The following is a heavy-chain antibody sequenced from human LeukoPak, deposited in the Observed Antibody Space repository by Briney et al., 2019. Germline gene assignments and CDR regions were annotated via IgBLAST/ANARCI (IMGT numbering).Heavy chain of an antibody. CDR1: RGSIRSYY. CDR3: ARVGPWGLRDYFDY. V-gene: IGHV4-4*07. CDR2: IDSSGTT. Sequence: SETLSLTCTVSRGSIRSYYWSWIRQPAGKGLEWLGRIDSSGTTNYSPSLKSRVTISVDTSKSQFSLKLNSVSAADTAVYFCARVGPWGLRDYFDYWGQGMLVTVSS. D-gene: IGHD3-16*01. J-gene: IGHJ4*02.